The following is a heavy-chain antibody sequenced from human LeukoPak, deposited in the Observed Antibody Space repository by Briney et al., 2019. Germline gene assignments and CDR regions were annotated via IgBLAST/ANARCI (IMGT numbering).Heavy chain of an antibody. D-gene: IGHD2-2*01. CDR3: ATSASRHCSSTSCYYYYGMDV. CDR2: ISYDGSNK. V-gene: IGHV3-30*03. CDR1: EFTFSSYG. Sequence: GGSLRLSCAASEFTFSSYGMHWVRQAPGKGLEWVAVISYDGSNKYYADSVKGRFTISRDNSKNTLYLQTNSLRAEDTAVYYCATSASRHCSSTSCYYYYGMDVWGQGTTVTVSS. J-gene: IGHJ6*02.